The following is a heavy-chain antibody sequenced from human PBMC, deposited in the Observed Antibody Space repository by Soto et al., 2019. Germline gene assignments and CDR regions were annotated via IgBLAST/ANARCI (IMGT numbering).Heavy chain of an antibody. V-gene: IGHV3-21*04. CDR3: SRWYTGIIDSERAGIDY. CDR2: ISSTGTFI. J-gene: IGHJ4*02. CDR1: GFAFSSYS. Sequence: EVQLVESGGGLVKPGGSLRLSCAASGFAFSSYSMNWVRQAPGKGLEWVSSISSTGTFIYYGDSVKGRFTVSRDNAQSSLYLQMSSLRAEDLAMYYWSRWYTGIIDSERAGIDYWGQGTLVTVSS. D-gene: IGHD1-20*01.